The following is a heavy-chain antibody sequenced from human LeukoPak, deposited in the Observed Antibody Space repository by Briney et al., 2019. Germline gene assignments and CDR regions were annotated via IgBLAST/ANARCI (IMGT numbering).Heavy chain of an antibody. CDR2: INPSGGST. CDR1: GNKFSEYF. V-gene: IGHV1-46*01. J-gene: IGHJ4*02. D-gene: IGHD1-26*01. Sequence: GASVKVSCKASGNKFSEYFIHWVRQAPGQGLEWMGIINPSGGSTSYAQKFQGRVTMTRDTSTSTVYMELSSLRSEDTAVYYCARANSGSYPRAVKFDYWGQGTLVTVSS. CDR3: ARANSGSYPRAVKFDY.